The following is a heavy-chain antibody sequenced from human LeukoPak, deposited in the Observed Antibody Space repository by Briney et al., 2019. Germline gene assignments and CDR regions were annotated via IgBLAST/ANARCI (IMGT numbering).Heavy chain of an antibody. D-gene: IGHD3-10*01. CDR2: ISAYNGNT. J-gene: IGHJ4*02. Sequence: GASVKVSCKASGYTFTSYGISWVRQAPGQGLEWMGWISAYNGNTNYAQKLQGRVTMTTDTSTSTAYMELRSLRSDDTAVYYCARGATMVRGVIILSPFDYWGQGTLVTVSS. CDR3: ARGATMVRGVIILSPFDY. V-gene: IGHV1-18*01. CDR1: GYTFTSYG.